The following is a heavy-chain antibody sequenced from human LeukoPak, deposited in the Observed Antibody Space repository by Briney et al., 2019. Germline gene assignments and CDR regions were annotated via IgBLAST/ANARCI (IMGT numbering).Heavy chain of an antibody. D-gene: IGHD6-19*01. Sequence: GGSLRLSCAASGFTFSSYGMHWVRQAPGKGLEWVAVISYDGSNKYYADSVKGRFTISRDNSKNTLYLQMNSLRAEDTAVYYCARVPVAGTPYFDYWGQGTLVTVSS. CDR3: ARVPVAGTPYFDY. J-gene: IGHJ4*02. V-gene: IGHV3-30*03. CDR1: GFTFSSYG. CDR2: ISYDGSNK.